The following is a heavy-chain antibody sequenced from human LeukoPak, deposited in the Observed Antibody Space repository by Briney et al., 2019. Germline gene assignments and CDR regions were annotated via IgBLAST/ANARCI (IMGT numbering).Heavy chain of an antibody. D-gene: IGHD2-15*01. CDR1: GFTVSSYY. CDR2: IYSGSST. Sequence: GGSLRLSCAASGFTVSSYYMNWVRQAPGKGLEWVSVIYSGSSTYYADSVKARFTISRDNSKSTLCLQMNSLRAEDTAVYYCAKQLGYCSDGSCYFPYWGQGTLVTVSS. J-gene: IGHJ4*02. V-gene: IGHV3-53*01. CDR3: AKQLGYCSDGSCYFPY.